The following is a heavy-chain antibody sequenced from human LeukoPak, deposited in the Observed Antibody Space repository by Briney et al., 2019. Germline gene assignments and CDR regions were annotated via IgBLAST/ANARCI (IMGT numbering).Heavy chain of an antibody. J-gene: IGHJ6*02. CDR1: VGTFSSYA. V-gene: IGHV1-69*13. CDR3: ARALRPDIVATIANYYYYGMDV. Sequence: ASVKVSFKASVGTFSSYAISWVRQAPGQGLEWMGGIIPIFGTANYAQKFQGRVTITADESTSTAYMELSSLRSEDTAVYYCARALRPDIVATIANYYYYGMDVWGQGTTVTVSS. D-gene: IGHD5-12*01. CDR2: IIPIFGTA.